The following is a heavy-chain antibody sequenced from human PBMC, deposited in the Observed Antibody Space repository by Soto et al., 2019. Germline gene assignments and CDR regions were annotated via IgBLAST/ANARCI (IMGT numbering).Heavy chain of an antibody. D-gene: IGHD1-26*01. Sequence: EVQLVESGGGLVQPGGSLRLSCAASGFAFSYYEMNWVRQAPGKGLEWISYIRSSDRTIYSADSVKGRFTISRDNAKNSLYLQMNSLRAEDTAVYYCARERIVGATIPSFFDYWGQGTLVTVSS. CDR2: IRSSDRTI. V-gene: IGHV3-48*03. CDR1: GFAFSYYE. CDR3: ARERIVGATIPSFFDY. J-gene: IGHJ4*02.